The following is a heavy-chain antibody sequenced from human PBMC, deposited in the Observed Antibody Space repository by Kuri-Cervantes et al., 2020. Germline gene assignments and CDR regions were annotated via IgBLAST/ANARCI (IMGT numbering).Heavy chain of an antibody. J-gene: IGHJ3*02. CDR3: ARDYGDYYGGRTFDI. CDR1: GFTFRNHG. CDR2: IWYDGSNK. Sequence: GESLKISCAASGFTFRNHGMHWVRQAPGKGLEWVAVIWYDGSNKYYADSVKGRFTISRDNSKNTLDLQVNSLRAEDTAVYYCARDYGDYYGGRTFDIWGQGTMVTVSS. D-gene: IGHD4-17*01. V-gene: IGHV3-33*01.